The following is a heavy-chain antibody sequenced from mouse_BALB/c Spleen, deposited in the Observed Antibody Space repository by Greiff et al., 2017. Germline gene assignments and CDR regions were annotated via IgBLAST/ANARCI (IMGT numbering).Heavy chain of an antibody. J-gene: IGHJ4*01. CDR2: INPSNGGT. Sequence: QVQLQQSGAELVKPGASVKLSCKASGYTFTSYYMYWVKQRPGQGLEWIGEINPSNGGTNFNEKFKSKATLTVDKSSSTAYMQLSSLTSEDSAVYYCTKGRGTSAMDYGGQGTSVTVSS. CDR1: GYTFTSYY. V-gene: IGHV1S81*02. CDR3: TKGRGTSAMDY. D-gene: IGHD4-1*01.